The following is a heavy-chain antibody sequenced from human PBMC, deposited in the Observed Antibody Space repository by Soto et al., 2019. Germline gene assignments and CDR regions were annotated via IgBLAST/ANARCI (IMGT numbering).Heavy chain of an antibody. Sequence: PGGSLRLSCAASGFNFYNYAMTWVRQAPGKGLEWVSGISGDGTRTYYGDSVKGRFTISRDNSKNTVFLQMNSLRAEDTALYYCVKGLRPNRGWFGPWGQGTRVTVSS. CDR3: VKGLRPNRGWFGP. J-gene: IGHJ5*02. CDR2: ISGDGTRT. CDR1: GFNFYNYA. V-gene: IGHV3-23*01. D-gene: IGHD3-3*01.